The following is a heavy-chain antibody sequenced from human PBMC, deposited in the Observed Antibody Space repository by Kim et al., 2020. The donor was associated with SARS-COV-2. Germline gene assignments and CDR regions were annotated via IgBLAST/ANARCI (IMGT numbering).Heavy chain of an antibody. CDR3: ARSGRYLPFHY. CDR2: SRDKTNSYTT. J-gene: IGHJ4*02. V-gene: IGHV3-72*01. Sequence: GGSLRLSCAASGFTFSDHYMDWVRQAPGEGLEWVGRSRDKTNSYTTEYAASMKDRFIISRDDSKNSLYLQINSLRIEDTAVYYCARSGRYLPFHYWGQGILVTVSS. D-gene: IGHD1-26*01. CDR1: GFTFSDHY.